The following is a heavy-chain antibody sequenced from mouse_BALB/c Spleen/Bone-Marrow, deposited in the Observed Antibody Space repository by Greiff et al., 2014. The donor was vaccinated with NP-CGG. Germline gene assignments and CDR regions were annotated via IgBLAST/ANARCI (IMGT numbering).Heavy chain of an antibody. CDR2: IYPGSGST. V-gene: IGHV1S22*01. CDR3: TPRLRY. Sequence: LQQSGSELVRPGASVKLSRKASGYTFTSYWMHWVKQRPGQGLEWIGNIYPGSGSTNYDEKFKSKATLTVDTSSSTAYMQLSSLTSEDSAVYYCTPRLRYWGQGTTLTVSS. CDR1: GYTFTSYW. J-gene: IGHJ2*01. D-gene: IGHD1-2*01.